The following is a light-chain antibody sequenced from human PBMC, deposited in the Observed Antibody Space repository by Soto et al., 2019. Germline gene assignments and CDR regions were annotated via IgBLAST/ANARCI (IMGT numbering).Light chain of an antibody. CDR2: GAS. V-gene: IGKV3-15*01. Sequence: EIVMTQSPATLSVSPGERATLSCRASQSVSNNLAWYQQKPGQTPRLLIYGASTRSTGIPVRFSGSGSGTEFPLTISSLQSEDFAVYSCQQYNNWHPVTFGQGNKLEIK. J-gene: IGKJ2*01. CDR1: QSVSNN. CDR3: QQYNNWHPVT.